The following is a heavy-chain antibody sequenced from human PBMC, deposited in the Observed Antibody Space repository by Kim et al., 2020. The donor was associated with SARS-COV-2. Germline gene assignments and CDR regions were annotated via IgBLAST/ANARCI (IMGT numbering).Heavy chain of an antibody. Sequence: GGSLRLSCAASGFTFSSYAMHWVRQAPGKGLEWVAVISYDGSNKYYADSVKGRFTISRDNSKNTLYLQMNSLRAEDTAVYYCAREDTAMGGSDYWGQGTLVTVSS. D-gene: IGHD5-18*01. J-gene: IGHJ4*02. CDR1: GFTFSSYA. V-gene: IGHV3-30*04. CDR3: AREDTAMGGSDY. CDR2: ISYDGSNK.